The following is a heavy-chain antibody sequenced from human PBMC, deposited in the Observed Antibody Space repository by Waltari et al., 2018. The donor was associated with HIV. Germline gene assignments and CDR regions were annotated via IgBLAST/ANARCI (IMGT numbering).Heavy chain of an antibody. CDR2: IRAEAYGGTI. CDR1: GFLFGDDA. V-gene: IGHV3-49*03. CDR3: SRGGSASYAGFHD. Sequence: EVQLVESGGGLVQPGRSLRLSCSASGFLFGDDAMSWFRQAPGKGLEWVGFIRAEAYGGTIEYAASVKGRFIISRDESKDIAYLQMSSLKIEDTAVYYCSRGGSASYAGFHDWGQGTLVTVSS. J-gene: IGHJ4*02. D-gene: IGHD1-26*01.